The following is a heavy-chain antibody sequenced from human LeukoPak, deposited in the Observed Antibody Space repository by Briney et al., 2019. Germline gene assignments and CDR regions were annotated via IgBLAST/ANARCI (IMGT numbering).Heavy chain of an antibody. CDR2: SNPNTGNT. CDR1: GYTFTCYY. CDR3: ARAKPRTTVTTFDY. D-gene: IGHD4-11*01. Sequence: ASVKVSCKASGYTFTCYYMHGVGQAPGQGREWMGWSNPNTGNTGYAQKFQGRVTMTRNPSTNTAYMELSSLRSEDTAVYYCARAKPRTTVTTFDYWGQGTLVTVSS. V-gene: IGHV1-8*02. J-gene: IGHJ4*02.